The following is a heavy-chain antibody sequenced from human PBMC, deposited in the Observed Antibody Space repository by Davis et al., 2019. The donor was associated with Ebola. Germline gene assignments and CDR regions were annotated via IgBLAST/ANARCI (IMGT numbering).Heavy chain of an antibody. J-gene: IGHJ4*02. CDR3: ARVSSGWYQYYFDY. V-gene: IGHV1-8*03. Sequence: ASVQVSCKASGGTFSSYAISWVRPAPGQGLEWMGWMNPNSGNTGYAQKFQGRVTITRNTSISTVYMELSSMRSEDTAVYYWARVSSGWYQYYFDYRGQGTLVNVSS. D-gene: IGHD6-19*01. CDR2: MNPNSGNT. CDR1: GGTFSSYA.